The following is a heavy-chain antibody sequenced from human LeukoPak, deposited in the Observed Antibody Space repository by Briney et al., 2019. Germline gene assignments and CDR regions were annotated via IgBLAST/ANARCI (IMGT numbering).Heavy chain of an antibody. CDR1: GFTFSSYW. Sequence: PGGSLRLSCAASGFTFSSYWMHWVRQAPGKGLVWVSRINTDGSSTSYADSVKGRFTISRDNAKNTLYLQMNSLRAEDTAVYYCARAGRWLQSLFDYWGQGTLVTVSS. J-gene: IGHJ4*02. CDR3: ARAGRWLQSLFDY. CDR2: INTDGSST. V-gene: IGHV3-74*01. D-gene: IGHD5-24*01.